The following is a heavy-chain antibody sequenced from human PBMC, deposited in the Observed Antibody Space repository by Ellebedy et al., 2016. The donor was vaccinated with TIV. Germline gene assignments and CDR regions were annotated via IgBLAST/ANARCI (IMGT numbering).Heavy chain of an antibody. V-gene: IGHV1-18*01. CDR3: ARGVYYYDGSDYTHHWLGP. D-gene: IGHD3-22*01. Sequence: AASVKVSCKASGYSFNNYGISWVRQAPGQGLEWMVWISGDSGNADYSQKFRGRVTLTTDKSTSTAYMELRSLRPDDTAIYFCARGVYYYDGSDYTHHWLGPWGQGTLVTVSS. J-gene: IGHJ5*02. CDR1: GYSFNNYG. CDR2: ISGDSGNA.